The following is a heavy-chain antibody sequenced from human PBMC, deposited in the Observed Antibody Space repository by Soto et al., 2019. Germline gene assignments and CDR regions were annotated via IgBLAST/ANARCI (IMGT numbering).Heavy chain of an antibody. D-gene: IGHD6-13*01. V-gene: IGHV4-59*01. CDR3: AREGYSSSWYRAPDGMDV. CDR1: GGSISSYY. CDR2: IYYSGST. J-gene: IGHJ6*02. Sequence: SETLSLTCTVSGGSISSYYWGWIRQPPGKGLEWIGYIYYSGSTNYNPSLKSRVTISVDTSKNQFSLKLSSVTAADTAVYYCAREGYSSSWYRAPDGMDVWGQGTTVTVSS.